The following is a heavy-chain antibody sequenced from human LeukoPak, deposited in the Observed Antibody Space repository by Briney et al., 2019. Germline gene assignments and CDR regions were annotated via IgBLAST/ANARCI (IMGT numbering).Heavy chain of an antibody. V-gene: IGHV3-74*01. D-gene: IGHD3-10*01. CDR2: INPDGSTT. CDR3: ARVGVGSYHFDD. Sequence: GRSLRLSRAASGFTFSSYWMHWVRQAPEKGLVWVSRINPDGSTTTYADSVEGRFTISRDNARNTLYLQMNSLRVEDTAVYYCARVGVGSYHFDDWGQGTLVTVSS. CDR1: GFTFSSYW. J-gene: IGHJ4*02.